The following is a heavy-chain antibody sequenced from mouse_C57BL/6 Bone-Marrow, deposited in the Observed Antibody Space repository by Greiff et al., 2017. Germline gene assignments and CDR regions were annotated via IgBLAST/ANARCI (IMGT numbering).Heavy chain of an antibody. CDR2: IRSKSNNYAT. Sequence: EVNVVESGGGLVQPKGSLKLSCAASGFSFNTYAMNWVRQAPGKGLEWVARIRSKSNNYATYYADSVKDRFTISRDDSESMPNLQMNNLKTEDTAMYYWGRQQLRLRGCFAYWAKGLWSLSLQ. CDR1: GFSFNTYA. J-gene: IGHJ3*01. CDR3: GRQQLRLRGCFAY. D-gene: IGHD3-2*02. V-gene: IGHV10-1*01.